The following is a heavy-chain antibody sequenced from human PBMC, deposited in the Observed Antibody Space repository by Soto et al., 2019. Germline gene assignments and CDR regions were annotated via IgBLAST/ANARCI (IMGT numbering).Heavy chain of an antibody. CDR1: GFTFSRYA. Sequence: LRLSCTASGFTFSRYAMSWARQAPGKGLEWVSTISNSGSSSYSADSVKGRFTISRDNSKNTLYLQMHSLRGEDTALYHCAKGLVAVSGLQWFDPWGQGTLVTVSS. D-gene: IGHD2-21*02. J-gene: IGHJ5*02. V-gene: IGHV3-23*01. CDR2: ISNSGSSS. CDR3: AKGLVAVSGLQWFDP.